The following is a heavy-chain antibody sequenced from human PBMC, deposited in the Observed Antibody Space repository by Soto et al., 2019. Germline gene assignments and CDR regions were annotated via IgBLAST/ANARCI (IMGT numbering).Heavy chain of an antibody. J-gene: IGHJ4*02. V-gene: IGHV1-46*03. CDR3: ARSPGITGTTSLRGRFDY. CDR1: VYTFTRYY. D-gene: IGHD1-20*01. CDR2: INPSGGST. Sequence: SLTVSCKASVYTFTRYYMHWVRQAPGQGLEWMGIINPSGGSTSYAQKFQGRVTMTRDTSTSTVYMELSSLRSEDTAVYYCARSPGITGTTSLRGRFDYWGQGTLVTVSS.